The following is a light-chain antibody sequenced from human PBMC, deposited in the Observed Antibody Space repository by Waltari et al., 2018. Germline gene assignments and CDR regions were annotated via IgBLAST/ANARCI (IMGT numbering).Light chain of an antibody. CDR1: SSDVGSYNL. J-gene: IGLJ1*01. Sequence: QSALTQPASVSGSPGQSITISCTGTSSDVGSYNLVSWYQHHPGKAPKLIIYEVTQRPPGVSNRFSGSKSGNTPSLTISGLQAEDETDYYCCSFVGSRTSLYVFGTGTKVSVL. V-gene: IGLV2-23*02. CDR3: CSFVGSRTSLYV. CDR2: EVT.